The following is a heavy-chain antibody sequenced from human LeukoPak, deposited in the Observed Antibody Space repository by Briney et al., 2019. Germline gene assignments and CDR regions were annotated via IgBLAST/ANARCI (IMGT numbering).Heavy chain of an antibody. CDR1: GYTFTSYG. Sequence: EASVKVSYKASGYTFTSYGISWVRQAPGQGLEWMGWIGAYNGNTNYAQKLQGRVTMTTDTSTSTAYMELRSLRSDDTAVYYCARVPAQLGYQLLTWFDYWGQGTLVTVSS. CDR3: ARVPAQLGYQLLTWFDY. D-gene: IGHD2-2*01. CDR2: IGAYNGNT. V-gene: IGHV1-18*01. J-gene: IGHJ4*02.